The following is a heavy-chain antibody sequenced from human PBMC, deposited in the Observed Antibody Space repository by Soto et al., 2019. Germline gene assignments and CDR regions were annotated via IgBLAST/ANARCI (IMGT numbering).Heavy chain of an antibody. CDR2: IDPSDSYT. J-gene: IGHJ6*02. V-gene: IGHV5-10-1*01. CDR3: ARAPALGPYYYGMDV. CDR1: GYSFTSYW. Sequence: PGEPLKISCQGSGYSFTSYWISWVRQMPGKGLEWMGRIDPSDSYTNYSPSFQGHVTISADKSISTAYLQWSSLKASDTAMYYCARAPALGPYYYGMDVWGQGTTVTVSS. D-gene: IGHD2-2*01.